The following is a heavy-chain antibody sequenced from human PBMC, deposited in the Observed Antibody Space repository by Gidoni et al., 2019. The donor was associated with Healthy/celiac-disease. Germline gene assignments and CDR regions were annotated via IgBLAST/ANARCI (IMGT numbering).Heavy chain of an antibody. CDR1: GCTFSSSA. D-gene: IGHD6-6*01. J-gene: IGHJ5*02. V-gene: IGHV3-30-3*01. CDR3: ARPRVAARRERWFDP. Sequence: QVQLVESGGGVVQPGRSLRLSCAASGCTFSSSAMHWVRQAPGKGLEWVAVISYDGSNKYYADSVKGRFTISRDNSKNTLYLQMNSLRAEDTAVYYCARPRVAARRERWFDPWGQGTLVTVSS. CDR2: ISYDGSNK.